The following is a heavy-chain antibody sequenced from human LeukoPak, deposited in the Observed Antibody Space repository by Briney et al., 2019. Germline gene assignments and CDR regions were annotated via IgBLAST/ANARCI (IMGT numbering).Heavy chain of an antibody. J-gene: IGHJ3*02. D-gene: IGHD5-24*01. CDR1: GGSISSYY. CDR3: ARPTDGYSDPDASDI. V-gene: IGHV4-59*08. CDR2: IYYSGST. Sequence: SETLSLTCTVSGGSISSYYWSWIRQPPGKGLEWIGNIYYSGSTNYNPSLKSRVTISVDTSKNQFSLKLSSVTAADTAVYYCARPTDGYSDPDASDIWGQGTMVTVSS.